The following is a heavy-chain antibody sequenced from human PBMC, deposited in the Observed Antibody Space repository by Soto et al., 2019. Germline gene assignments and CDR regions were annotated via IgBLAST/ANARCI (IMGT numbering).Heavy chain of an antibody. CDR2: INRDGSKK. J-gene: IGHJ3*02. V-gene: IGHV3-7*05. CDR1: GFTLSAYW. CDR3: ARDVSAGSSSLYLDAFDI. Sequence: EVHLEESGGDLVQPGGSLRLSCAASGFTLSAYWMTWVRQAPGKGLEWVANINRDGSKKSYLDSVRGRFTISRDNVGNSLSLQMDSLSAEATALYYCARDVSAGSSSLYLDAFDIWGQGTMVTVSS. D-gene: IGHD6-13*01.